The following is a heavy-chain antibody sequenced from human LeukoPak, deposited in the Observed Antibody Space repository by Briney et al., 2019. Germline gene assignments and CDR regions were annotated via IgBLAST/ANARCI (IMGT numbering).Heavy chain of an antibody. CDR2: IKQDGSEK. CDR1: GFTFSSYA. CDR3: ARERAYSNYGFDL. J-gene: IGHJ2*01. Sequence: PGGSLRLSCAASGFTFSSYAMSWVRQAPGKGLEWVANIKQDGSEKYYVDSVKGRFTISRDNAKNSLYLQMNSLRAEDTAVYYCARERAYSNYGFDLWGRGTLVTVSS. V-gene: IGHV3-7*01. D-gene: IGHD4-11*01.